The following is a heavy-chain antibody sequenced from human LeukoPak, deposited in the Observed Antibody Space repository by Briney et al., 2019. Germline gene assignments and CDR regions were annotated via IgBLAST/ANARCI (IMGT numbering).Heavy chain of an antibody. CDR3: ARADSSSWYY. V-gene: IGHV3-7*01. D-gene: IGHD6-13*01. J-gene: IGHJ4*02. CDR1: GFTFSSYW. CDR2: IGEDGSEK. Sequence: PGGSLRLSCAASGFTFSSYWMTWVRQAPGKGLEWVANIGEDGSEKYYVDSVKGRFTISRDNAKNSLYLQVNSLRAEDTAVYYCARADSSSWYYWGQGTLVTVSS.